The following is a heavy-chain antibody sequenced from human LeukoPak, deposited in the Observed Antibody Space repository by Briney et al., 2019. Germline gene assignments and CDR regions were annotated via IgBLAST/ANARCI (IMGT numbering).Heavy chain of an antibody. CDR2: IYYSGST. CDR3: ARARRSSGWYSYYYYGMDV. Sequence: SETLSLTCTVSGGSISSYYWSWIRQPPGKGLEWIGYIYYSGSTYYNPSLKSRVTISVDTSKNQFSLKLSSVTAADTAVYYCARARRSSGWYSYYYYGMDVWGQGTTVTVSS. J-gene: IGHJ6*02. CDR1: GGSISSYY. V-gene: IGHV4-59*01. D-gene: IGHD6-19*01.